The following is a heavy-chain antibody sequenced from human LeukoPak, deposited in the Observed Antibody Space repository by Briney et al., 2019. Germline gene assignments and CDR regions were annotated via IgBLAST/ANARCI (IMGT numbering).Heavy chain of an antibody. J-gene: IGHJ4*02. CDR3: ARENTLDYGGNSGY. CDR2: ISSSSSTI. Sequence: GGSLRLSCAASGFTFSSYSMNWVRQAPGKGLEWVSYISSSSSTIYYADSVKGRFTISRDNAKNSLYLQMNSLRAEDTAVYYCARENTLDYGGNSGYWGQGTLVTVSS. D-gene: IGHD4-23*01. CDR1: GFTFSSYS. V-gene: IGHV3-48*01.